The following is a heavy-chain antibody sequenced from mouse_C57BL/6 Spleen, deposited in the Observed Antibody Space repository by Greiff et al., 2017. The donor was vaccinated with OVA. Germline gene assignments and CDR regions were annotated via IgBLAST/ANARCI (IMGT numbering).Heavy chain of an antibody. J-gene: IGHJ2*01. V-gene: IGHV1-85*01. Sequence: QVHVKQSGPELVKPGASVKLSCKASGYTFTSYDINWVKQRPGQGLEWIGWIYPRDGSTKYNEKFKGKATLTVDTSSSNAYMELHSLTSEDSAVYFCARARALSNPYFCYRGQGATLTVSS. D-gene: IGHD3-3*01. CDR2: IYPRDGST. CDR1: GYTFTSYD. CDR3: ARARALSNPYFCY.